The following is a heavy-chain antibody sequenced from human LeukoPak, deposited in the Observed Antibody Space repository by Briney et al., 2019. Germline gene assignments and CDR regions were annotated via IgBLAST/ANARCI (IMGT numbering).Heavy chain of an antibody. CDR2: ISAYNGNT. Sequence: ASVKVSCKASGYTFTSYGISWVRQAPGQGLEWMGWISAYNGNTNYAQKLQGRVTMTTDTSTSTAYMELRSLRSDDTAVYYCARDMGAGIVVVPAAHLPSYYFAYWGQGTLVTVSS. J-gene: IGHJ4*02. CDR1: GYTFTSYG. V-gene: IGHV1-18*01. D-gene: IGHD2-2*01. CDR3: ARDMGAGIVVVPAAHLPSYYFAY.